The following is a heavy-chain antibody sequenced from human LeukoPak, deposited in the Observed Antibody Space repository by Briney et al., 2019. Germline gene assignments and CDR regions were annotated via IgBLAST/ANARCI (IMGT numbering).Heavy chain of an antibody. Sequence: PSETLSLTCTVSGGSISSYYWSWIRQPPGKGLEWIGYIYYSGSTNYNPSLKSRVTISVDTSKNQFSLNLTSVTAADTAAYFCATGYNYYDSSGSFDYWSQGTLVAVSS. V-gene: IGHV4-59*08. CDR1: GGSISSYY. D-gene: IGHD3-22*01. CDR3: ATGYNYYDSSGSFDY. CDR2: IYYSGST. J-gene: IGHJ4*02.